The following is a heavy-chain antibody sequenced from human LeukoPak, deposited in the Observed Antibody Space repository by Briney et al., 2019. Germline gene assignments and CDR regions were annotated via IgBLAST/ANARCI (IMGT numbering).Heavy chain of an antibody. J-gene: IGHJ4*02. CDR1: GFPFSIYG. CDR2: ISGSGVST. D-gene: IGHD3-16*01. Sequence: GSPKTSCAASGFPFSIYGMGWVRQAPGEGLEWVSAISGSGVSTYYADSVKGRFTISRDNSKNTLYLQMNSLRVEDTAVYYCAKGLKTLGDYWGQGTLVTVSS. V-gene: IGHV3-23*01. CDR3: AKGLKTLGDY.